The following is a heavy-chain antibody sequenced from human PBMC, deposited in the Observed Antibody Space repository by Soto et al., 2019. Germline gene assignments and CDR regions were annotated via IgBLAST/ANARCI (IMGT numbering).Heavy chain of an antibody. V-gene: IGHV1-3*01. CDR1: GYTFTSYA. Sequence: ASVKVSCKASGYTFTSYAMHWVRQAPGQRLEWMGWINAGNGNTKYSQKFQGRVTITRDTSASTAYMELSSLRSEDTAVYYCARSYCGGDCYWDYYYYGMDVWGQGTTVTVSS. CDR2: INAGNGNT. J-gene: IGHJ6*02. CDR3: ARSYCGGDCYWDYYYYGMDV. D-gene: IGHD2-21*02.